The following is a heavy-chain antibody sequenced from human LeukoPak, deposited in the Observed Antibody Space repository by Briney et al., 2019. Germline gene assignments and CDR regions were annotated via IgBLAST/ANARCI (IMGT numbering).Heavy chain of an antibody. CDR2: ISSSSSYR. Sequence: GGSLRLSCAASGFTFSSYSMNWVRQAPGKGLEWVSSISSSSSYRYYADSVKGRFTISSDNAKNSLYLQMNSLRAEDTAVYYCAREGLTTQDAFEICGQGTMVTVSS. D-gene: IGHD1-14*01. J-gene: IGHJ3*02. V-gene: IGHV3-21*01. CDR1: GFTFSSYS. CDR3: AREGLTTQDAFEI.